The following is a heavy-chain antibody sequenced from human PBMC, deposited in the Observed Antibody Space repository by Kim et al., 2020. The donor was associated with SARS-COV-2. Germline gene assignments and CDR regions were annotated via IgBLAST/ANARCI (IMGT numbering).Heavy chain of an antibody. CDR2: IYYTGSS. Sequence: SETLSLTCTVSGGSISSGDYYWSWIRQPQGKGLEWIRYIYYTGSSHYNPSLHSRVTISIDTSKNQFSLTLSSMTAADQAVYYCARGPPISSGDVNSPWG. V-gene: IGHV4-30-4*01. D-gene: IGHD6-19*01. CDR1: GGSISSGDYY. J-gene: IGHJ5*02. CDR3: ARGPPISSGDVNSP.